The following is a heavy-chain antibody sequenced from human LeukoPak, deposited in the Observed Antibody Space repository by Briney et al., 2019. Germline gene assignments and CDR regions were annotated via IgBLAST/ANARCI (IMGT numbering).Heavy chain of an antibody. V-gene: IGHV1-18*01. J-gene: IGHJ4*02. Sequence: ASVKVSCKASGGTFSSYAISWVRQAPGQGLEWMGWISAYNGNTNYAQKLQGRVTMTTDTSTSTAYMELRSLRSDDTAVYYCARSLRYCSGGSCYAFDYWGQGTLVTVSS. CDR3: ARSLRYCSGGSCYAFDY. CDR1: GGTFSSYA. D-gene: IGHD2-15*01. CDR2: ISAYNGNT.